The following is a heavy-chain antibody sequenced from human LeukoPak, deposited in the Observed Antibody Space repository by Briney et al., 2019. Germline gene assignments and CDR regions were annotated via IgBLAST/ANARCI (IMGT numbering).Heavy chain of an antibody. CDR2: IYHSGST. V-gene: IGHV4-38-2*02. J-gene: IGHJ4*02. CDR1: GYSTSSGYY. Sequence: SETLSLTCTVSGYSTSSGYYWGWIRQPPGKGLEWIGSIYHSGSTYYNPSLKSRVTISVDTSKNQFSLKLSSVTAADTAVYYCARAGDHFEYWGQGALVTVSS. D-gene: IGHD1-1*01. CDR3: ARAGDHFEY.